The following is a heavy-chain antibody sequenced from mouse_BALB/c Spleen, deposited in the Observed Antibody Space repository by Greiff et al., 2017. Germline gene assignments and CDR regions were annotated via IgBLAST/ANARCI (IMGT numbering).Heavy chain of an antibody. Sequence: VQLQQSGPELVKPGASVKISCKASGYAFSSSWMNWVKQRPGQGLEWIGRIYPGDGDTNYNGKFKGKATLTADKSSSTAYMQLSSLTSVDSAVYFCARGSSTGGYWGQGTTLTVSS. J-gene: IGHJ2*01. CDR2: IYPGDGDT. D-gene: IGHD1-1*01. V-gene: IGHV1-82*01. CDR3: ARGSSTGGY. CDR1: GYAFSSSW.